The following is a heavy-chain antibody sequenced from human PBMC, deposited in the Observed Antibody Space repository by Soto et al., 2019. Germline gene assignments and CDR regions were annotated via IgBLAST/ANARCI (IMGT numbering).Heavy chain of an antibody. V-gene: IGHV3-73*01. Sequence: EGSLRLSCAGSGFAFSGSTIHWVRQASGKGLEWVGRIRSKANSFATAYAASVKGRFIISRDDSKTTAYLQMNSLKVEDTAVYYCFRESYFSYHGMDVWGQGTTVTVSS. J-gene: IGHJ6*02. CDR3: FRESYFSYHGMDV. CDR1: GFAFSGST. CDR2: IRSKANSFAT.